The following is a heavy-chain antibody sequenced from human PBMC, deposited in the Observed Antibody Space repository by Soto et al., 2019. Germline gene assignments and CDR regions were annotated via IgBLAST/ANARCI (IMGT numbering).Heavy chain of an antibody. D-gene: IGHD3-16*01. J-gene: IGHJ6*02. CDR1: RYTFTRYG. V-gene: IGHV1-18*01. CDR2: INTYNGNT. Sequence: QVQLVQYGAEVKNPGASVKVSCKASRYTFTRYGIAWARQAHGQGLEWMGWINTYNGNTNYAQNVQGRVTLTTDTSTSTAYMELRSLRSNDTAIYYCAMVDVYVTPSPQDVWGQGTTVIVSS. CDR3: AMVDVYVTPSPQDV.